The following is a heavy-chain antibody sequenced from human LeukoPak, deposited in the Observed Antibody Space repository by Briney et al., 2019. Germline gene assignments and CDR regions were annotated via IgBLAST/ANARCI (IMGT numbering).Heavy chain of an antibody. J-gene: IGHJ4*02. CDR1: GGTFSSYA. CDR3: ARVMRRWVKLELLGFSVSYYFDY. D-gene: IGHD1-7*01. CDR2: ISAYNGNT. V-gene: IGHV1-18*01. Sequence: GASVKVSCKASGGTFSSYAISWVRQAPGQGLEWMGWISAYNGNTNYAQKLQGRVTMTTDTSTSTAYMELRSLRSDDTAVYYCARVMRRWVKLELLGFSVSYYFDYWGQGTLVTVSS.